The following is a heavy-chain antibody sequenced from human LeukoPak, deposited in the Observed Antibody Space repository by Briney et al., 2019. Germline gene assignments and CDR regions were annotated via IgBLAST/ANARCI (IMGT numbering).Heavy chain of an antibody. J-gene: IGHJ4*02. Sequence: ASVKVSCKASGGTFSSYAISWVRQAPGQGLEWMGRIIPIFGTANYAQKFQGRVTITTDESTSTAYMELSSLRSEGTAVYYCARDWEMGYFDYWGQGTLVTFSS. CDR2: IIPIFGTA. V-gene: IGHV1-69*05. CDR1: GGTFSSYA. CDR3: ARDWEMGYFDY. D-gene: IGHD5-24*01.